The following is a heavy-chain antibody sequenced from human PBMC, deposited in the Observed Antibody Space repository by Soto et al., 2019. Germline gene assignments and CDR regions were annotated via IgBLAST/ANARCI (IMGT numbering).Heavy chain of an antibody. Sequence: PSETLSLTCAVYGGSFIGYYWSWMRQPPGKGLEWIGEINHSGSTNYNPSLKSRVTISVDTSKNQFSLKLSSVTAADTAVYYCARDLGAAAPYYYGMDVWGQGTTVTVSS. CDR2: INHSGST. D-gene: IGHD6-13*01. CDR3: ARDLGAAAPYYYGMDV. CDR1: GGSFIGYY. V-gene: IGHV4-34*01. J-gene: IGHJ6*02.